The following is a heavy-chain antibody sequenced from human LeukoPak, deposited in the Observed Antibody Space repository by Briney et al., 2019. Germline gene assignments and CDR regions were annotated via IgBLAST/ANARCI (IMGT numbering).Heavy chain of an antibody. V-gene: IGHV3-33*06. Sequence: QPGGSLRLSRATSGFTFSHYGMHWVRQAPGKGLEWVAVIWSDGTEKYYGDSVKGRFTISRDNSKKTVYLQMNSLRVEDTAIYYCAKDAQRGFDFSNSLESWGQGTLVTVSS. D-gene: IGHD4-11*01. CDR2: IWSDGTEK. CDR1: GFTFSHYG. CDR3: AKDAQRGFDFSNSLES. J-gene: IGHJ4*02.